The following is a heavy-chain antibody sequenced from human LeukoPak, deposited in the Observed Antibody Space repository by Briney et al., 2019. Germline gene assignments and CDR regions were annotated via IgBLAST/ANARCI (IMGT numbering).Heavy chain of an antibody. CDR3: ARGPAYSNYVEEFLDV. CDR2: IIPIFGTA. V-gene: IGHV1-69*13. D-gene: IGHD4-11*01. CDR1: GGTFSSYA. J-gene: IGHJ6*02. Sequence: ASVKVSCKASGGTFSSYAISWVRQAPGQGLEWMGGIIPIFGTANYAQKFQGRVTVTADESTSTAYMELSSLRSEDTAVYYCARGPAYSNYVEEFLDVWGQGTTATVSS.